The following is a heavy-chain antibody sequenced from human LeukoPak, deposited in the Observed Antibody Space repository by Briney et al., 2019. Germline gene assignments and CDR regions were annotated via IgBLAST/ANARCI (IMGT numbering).Heavy chain of an antibody. Sequence: ASVKVSCKTSGYSENFYGITWVRQAPGQGLEWMGIINPSGGSTSYAQKFQGRVTITRDMSTSTDYMELSSLRSEDTAVYYCARDNSVEDTAWWFDPWGQGTLVTVSS. J-gene: IGHJ5*02. CDR2: INPSGGST. CDR1: GYSENFYG. D-gene: IGHD4-23*01. CDR3: ARDNSVEDTAWWFDP. V-gene: IGHV1-46*02.